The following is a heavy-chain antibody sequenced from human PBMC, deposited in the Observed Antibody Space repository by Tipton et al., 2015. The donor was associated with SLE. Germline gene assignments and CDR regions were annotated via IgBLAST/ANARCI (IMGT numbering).Heavy chain of an antibody. CDR1: GGSIGSDNDY. V-gene: IGHV4-39*07. CDR2: IYYSGST. D-gene: IGHD2/OR15-2a*01. Sequence: TLSLTCTVSGGSIGSDNDYWGWIRQPPGKGLEWIGSIYYSGSTNYNPSLKSRTTISVDTSKNRFSLKMTSVTAADTAVYFCARATIEYSRSFYSYMDVWGKGTPVTVSS. J-gene: IGHJ6*03. CDR3: ARATIEYSRSFYSYMDV.